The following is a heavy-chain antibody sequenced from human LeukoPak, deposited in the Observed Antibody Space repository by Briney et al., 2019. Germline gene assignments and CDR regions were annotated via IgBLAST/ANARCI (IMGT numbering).Heavy chain of an antibody. D-gene: IGHD2-21*02. J-gene: IGHJ4*02. CDR3: ARDLAYCGGDCYPGGDY. CDR2: IIPIFGTA. Sequence: SVKVSCKASGGTFSSYAISWVRQAPGQGLEWMGRIIPIFGTANYAQKFQGRVTITADKSTSTAYLELSSLRSEDTAVYYCARDLAYCGGDCYPGGDYWGQGTLVTVSS. V-gene: IGHV1-69*06. CDR1: GGTFSSYA.